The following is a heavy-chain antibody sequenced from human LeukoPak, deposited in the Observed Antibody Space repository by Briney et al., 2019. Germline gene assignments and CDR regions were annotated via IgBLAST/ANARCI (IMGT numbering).Heavy chain of an antibody. D-gene: IGHD3-22*01. CDR3: ARDLYYYDSSGCHDVFDI. Sequence: GASVKVSCKASGYTFTSYGISWVRQAPGQGLEWMGWISAYHGNTYYAQKLQGRVTLTTDTSTNTAYMELRSLRSDDTAVYYCARDLYYYDSSGCHDVFDIWGQGTMVTVSS. CDR1: GYTFTSYG. CDR2: ISAYHGNT. J-gene: IGHJ3*02. V-gene: IGHV1-18*01.